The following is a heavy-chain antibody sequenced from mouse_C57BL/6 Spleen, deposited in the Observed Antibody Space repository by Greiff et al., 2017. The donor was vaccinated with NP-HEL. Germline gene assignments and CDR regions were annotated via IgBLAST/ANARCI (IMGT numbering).Heavy chain of an antibody. CDR2: ISSGGDYI. V-gene: IGHV5-9-1*02. J-gene: IGHJ1*03. CDR3: TRVNWDAWYFDV. CDR1: GFTFSSYA. D-gene: IGHD4-1*02. Sequence: EVKVVESGEGLVKPGGSLKLSCAASGFTFSSYAMSWVRQTPEKRLEWVAYISSGGDYIYYADTVKGRFTISRDNARNTLYLQMSSLKSEDTAMYYCTRVNWDAWYFDVWGTGTTVTVSS.